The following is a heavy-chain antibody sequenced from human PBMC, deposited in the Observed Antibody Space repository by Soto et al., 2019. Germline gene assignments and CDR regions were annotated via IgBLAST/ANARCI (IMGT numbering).Heavy chain of an antibody. CDR2: INHFGAT. J-gene: IGHJ4*02. V-gene: IGHV4-34*02. CDR3: ATNTEFKCEY. D-gene: IGHD7-27*01. CDR1: GGSLSDYN. Sequence: QVQLQQWGAGLLKPSETLSLTCAVFGGSLSDYNWNWIRQSPGKGPEFIGEINHFGATNHNPSLKSRITMSVDTSKSQFSLKLSSVTAADTAVYYCATNTEFKCEYGGQGALVTVSS.